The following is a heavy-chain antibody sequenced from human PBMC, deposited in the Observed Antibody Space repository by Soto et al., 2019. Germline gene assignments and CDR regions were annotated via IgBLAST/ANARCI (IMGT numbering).Heavy chain of an antibody. V-gene: IGHV4-59*01. Sequence: ETLSLTCTVSGASISISVWSWIRQPPGKGLEWIGYIYYSGSTNYNPSLKSRVTISVDTSKNQFSLKLSSVTAADTAVYYCARVGTQASYYDFWSGSDRKYYFDYWGQGTLLTVSS. CDR1: GASISISV. CDR2: IYYSGST. CDR3: ARVGTQASYYDFWSGSDRKYYFDY. J-gene: IGHJ4*02. D-gene: IGHD3-3*01.